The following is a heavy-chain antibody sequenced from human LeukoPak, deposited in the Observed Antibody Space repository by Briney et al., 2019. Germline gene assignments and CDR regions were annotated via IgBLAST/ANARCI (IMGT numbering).Heavy chain of an antibody. V-gene: IGHV3-21*01. J-gene: IGHJ1*01. CDR2: ISSDSNYI. CDR1: GFTFSSYS. CDR3: TTPAAGPRAEYSQH. D-gene: IGHD6-13*01. Sequence: GGSLRLSCAASGFTFSSYSMNWVRQAPGKGLEWVSSISSDSNYIYYADSLKGRFTSSRDNAKNSLYLQMNSLSAEDTAVYYCTTPAAGPRAEYSQHWGQGTLVIVSS.